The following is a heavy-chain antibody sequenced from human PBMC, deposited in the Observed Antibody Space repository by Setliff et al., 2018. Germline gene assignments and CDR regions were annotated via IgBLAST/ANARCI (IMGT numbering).Heavy chain of an antibody. J-gene: IGHJ6*03. CDR2: VYTTLST. CDR3: ARDHAPVPTARQVYYSLDV. CDR1: GASISNYY. Sequence: NPSETLSLTCSVSGASISNYYWSWIRQSPGKGLEWIGYVYTTLSTNYNPSLKSRVTMSVDTSKNQFSLRLSSVTAADTAVYYCARDHAPVPTARQVYYSLDVWGKGTTVTVSS. V-gene: IGHV4-4*08. D-gene: IGHD2-2*01.